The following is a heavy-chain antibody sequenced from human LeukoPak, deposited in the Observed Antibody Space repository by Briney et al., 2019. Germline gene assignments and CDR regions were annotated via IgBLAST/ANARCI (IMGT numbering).Heavy chain of an antibody. CDR2: ISSSSSTI. Sequence: GGSLRLSCAASGFTFSTYNMNWVRQAPGKGLEWVSYISSSSSTIYYADSVRGRFTISRDNAKNSLYLQMNSLRAEDTAVYYCARGGWEFDYWGQGTLVTVSS. CDR1: GFTFSTYN. CDR3: ARGGWEFDY. V-gene: IGHV3-48*04. D-gene: IGHD1-26*01. J-gene: IGHJ4*02.